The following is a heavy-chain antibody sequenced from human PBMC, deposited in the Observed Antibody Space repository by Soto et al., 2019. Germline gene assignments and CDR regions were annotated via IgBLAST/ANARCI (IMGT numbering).Heavy chain of an antibody. V-gene: IGHV4-39*01. J-gene: IGHJ4*02. D-gene: IGHD6-13*01. CDR1: DGTSVDRSHG. CDR3: ARSSNWFFDY. Sequence: PSETECLTRSVLDGTSVDRSHGRGRIRQPPGKGLEWIGSIYYSGTTYYNPSLKSRVTISIDTSKNQFALKLSSVTAANTAVYYCARSSNWFFDYWGLGTLVTVSS. CDR2: IYYSGTT.